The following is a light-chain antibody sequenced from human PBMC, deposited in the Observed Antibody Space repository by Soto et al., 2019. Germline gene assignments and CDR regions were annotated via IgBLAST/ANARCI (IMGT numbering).Light chain of an antibody. Sequence: XSVLTQPASVSGSPGQSITISCTGTSSDVGNNNYVSWYQHNPGRAPKVMICDVTNRPSGVSNRFSGSKSGNTASLTISGLQAEDEADYYCSSFTGSSYVFGTGNKVTVL. CDR1: SSDVGNNNY. CDR3: SSFTGSSYV. J-gene: IGLJ1*01. CDR2: DVT. V-gene: IGLV2-14*03.